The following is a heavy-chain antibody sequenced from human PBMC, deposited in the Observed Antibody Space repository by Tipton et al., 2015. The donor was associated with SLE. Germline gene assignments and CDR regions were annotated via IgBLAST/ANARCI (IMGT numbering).Heavy chain of an antibody. Sequence: QSGAEVKKPGEALQISCKTFGYSFTNSWIVWFRHMPGKGLECMGMIDPSDSDTRYNPSFQGHVSMSIDRSTTTAYLQWRSLKASDTAIYFCARRWVQTVFDYWGQGTLVTVSS. V-gene: IGHV5-51*03. CDR3: ARRWVQTVFDY. D-gene: IGHD3-10*01. J-gene: IGHJ4*02. CDR2: IDPSDSDT. CDR1: GYSFTNSW.